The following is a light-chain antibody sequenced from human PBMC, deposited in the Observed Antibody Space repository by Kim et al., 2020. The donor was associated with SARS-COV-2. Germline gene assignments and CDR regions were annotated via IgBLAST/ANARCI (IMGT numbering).Light chain of an antibody. CDR2: GAS. Sequence: VAPGERATLTCRASQSVSSNLAWYQQKPGQAPRLLIYGASTRATGIPARFSGSGSGTEFTLTISSLQSEDFAVYYCQQYNNWPLTFGGGTKVDIK. V-gene: IGKV3-15*01. CDR1: QSVSSN. J-gene: IGKJ4*01. CDR3: QQYNNWPLT.